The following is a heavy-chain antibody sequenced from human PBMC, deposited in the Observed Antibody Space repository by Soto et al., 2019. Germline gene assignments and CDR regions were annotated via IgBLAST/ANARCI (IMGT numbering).Heavy chain of an antibody. Sequence: EVQVVESGGGLVQPGGSLRLSCAASGFIFSNHWMTWVRQVPGKGLEWVANITQDGSDQYYLDSVKGRFTISRDNAKNSLFLQRNSLRVGDTAVYYCASSIRHTLAPWAQGTLVNVSP. CDR1: GFIFSNHW. D-gene: IGHD3-16*01. V-gene: IGHV3-7*01. CDR2: ITQDGSDQ. J-gene: IGHJ5*02. CDR3: ASSIRHTLAP.